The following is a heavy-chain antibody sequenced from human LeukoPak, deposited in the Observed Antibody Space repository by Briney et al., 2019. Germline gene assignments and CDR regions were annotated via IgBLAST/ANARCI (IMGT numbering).Heavy chain of an antibody. D-gene: IGHD6-19*01. CDR3: ALGRDSSGWYVY. CDR1: GYTFTSCG. CDR2: ISAYNGNT. J-gene: IGHJ4*02. Sequence: ASVKVFCKASGYTFTSCGISWVRQAPGQGLAWMRWISAYNGNTNYAQKLQGRVTMTTDTSTSTAYMELRSLRSDDTAVYYCALGRDSSGWYVYWGQGTLVTVSS. V-gene: IGHV1-18*01.